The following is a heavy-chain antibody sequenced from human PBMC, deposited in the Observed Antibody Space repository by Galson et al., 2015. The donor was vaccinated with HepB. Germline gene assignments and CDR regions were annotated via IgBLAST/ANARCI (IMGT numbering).Heavy chain of an antibody. V-gene: IGHV3-66*01. CDR1: GFTVSSYY. D-gene: IGHD6-6*01. J-gene: IGHJ5*02. CDR2: IYSGGST. Sequence: SLRLSCAASGFTVSSYYMSWVRQAPGKGLEWVSVIYSGGSTYYADSVKGRFTITRDNSKNTLYLQMNSLRAEDTAVYYCARDSSGFDPWGQGTLVTVSS. CDR3: ARDSSGFDP.